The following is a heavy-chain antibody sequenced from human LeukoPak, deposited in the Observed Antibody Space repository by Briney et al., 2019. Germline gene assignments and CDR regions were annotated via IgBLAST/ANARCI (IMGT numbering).Heavy chain of an antibody. V-gene: IGHV4-39*01. CDR2: IYYSGST. CDR3: ARQGRYDHLPDY. J-gene: IGHJ4*02. Sequence: PSETLSLTCNVSGGFVRSSSFYWGWIRQSPGKGLEWVGSIYYSGSTYYNPSLKSRVTISVDTSKNQFSLKLSSVTAADTAVYYCARQGRYDHLPDYWGQGTLVTVSS. CDR1: GGFVRSSSFY. D-gene: IGHD6-19*01.